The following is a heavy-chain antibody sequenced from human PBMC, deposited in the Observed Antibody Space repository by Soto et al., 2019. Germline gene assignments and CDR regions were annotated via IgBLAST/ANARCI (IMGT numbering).Heavy chain of an antibody. D-gene: IGHD6-19*01. Sequence: NPSETLSLTCAVYGGSFSGYSWNWIRQSPGKGLEWIGDISESGSTKYNPSLKSRVTISIDTSKNQFSLKLNSVTAADTAVYYCARGDRDSSGWKDLYNWIHPWGQGTLVTAPQ. V-gene: IGHV4-34*01. J-gene: IGHJ5*02. CDR1: GGSFSGYS. CDR2: ISESGST. CDR3: ARGDRDSSGWKDLYNWIHP.